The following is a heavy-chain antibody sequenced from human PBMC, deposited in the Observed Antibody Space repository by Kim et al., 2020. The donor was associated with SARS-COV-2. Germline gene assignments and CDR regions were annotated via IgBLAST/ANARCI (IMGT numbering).Heavy chain of an antibody. Sequence: GGSLRLSCAASGFTFVDYAMHWVRQTPGKGLEWVSGISWNGGTIGYADSVEGRFTISRDNARNSLFLDMDSLRHEDTAVYFCVKNIGIHWTTFYNYYHYG. J-gene: IGHJ6*01. CDR2: ISWNGGTI. CDR1: GFTFVDYA. D-gene: IGHD4-4*01. CDR3: VKNIGIHWTTFYNYYHYG. V-gene: IGHV3-9*01.